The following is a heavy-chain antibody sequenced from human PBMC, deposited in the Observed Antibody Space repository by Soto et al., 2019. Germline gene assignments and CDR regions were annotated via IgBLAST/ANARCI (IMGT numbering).Heavy chain of an antibody. CDR1: GFTFSSYA. V-gene: IGHV3-23*01. D-gene: IGHD2-15*01. CDR3: AKVNFFDTPGTFDV. CDR2: IAGSGGMT. J-gene: IGHJ3*01. Sequence: XESLQLSCAASGFTFSSYAMTWVRLAPGRGLEWVATIAGSGGMTYYTNSVRGRFTISRDNSKNTVSLQMSSLRAEDTAMYFCAKVNFFDTPGTFDVWGQGTPVTVSS.